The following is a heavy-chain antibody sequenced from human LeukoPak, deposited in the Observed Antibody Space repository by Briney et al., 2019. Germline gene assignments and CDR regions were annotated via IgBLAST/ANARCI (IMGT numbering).Heavy chain of an antibody. V-gene: IGHV3-30*03. CDR3: TRTGDYLFDP. D-gene: IGHD4-17*01. CDR1: GFTFSSYG. Sequence: GRSLRLSCAASGFTFSSYGMHWVRQAPGKGLEWVAVISYDGSNKYYADSVKGRFTISRDDSKNTAYLQMNSLKTEDTAVYYCTRTGDYLFDPWGQGTLVTVSS. CDR2: ISYDGSNK. J-gene: IGHJ5*02.